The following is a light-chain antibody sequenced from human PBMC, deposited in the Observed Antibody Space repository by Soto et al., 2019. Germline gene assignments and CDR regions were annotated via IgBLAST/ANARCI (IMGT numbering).Light chain of an antibody. CDR2: EAI. J-gene: IGLJ2*01. CDR1: DSKY. CDR3: TSYAGHNELV. V-gene: IGLV2-8*01. Sequence: QSALTQPPSASGSPGQSVTISCTGTDSKYVSWYQQHPGKAPRLLIYEAIKRPSGVPDRFSGSKSGNTASLTVSGLQAEDEADYHCTSYAGHNELVFGGGTQLTVL.